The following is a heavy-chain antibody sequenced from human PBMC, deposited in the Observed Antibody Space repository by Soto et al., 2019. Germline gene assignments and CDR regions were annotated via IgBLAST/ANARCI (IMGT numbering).Heavy chain of an antibody. CDR2: TSYGGSNT. V-gene: IGHV3-30-3*01. CDR1: GFTFSRYA. D-gene: IGHD4-4*01. CDR3: ARATVTTSDDAFDI. J-gene: IGHJ3*02. Sequence: QVQLVESGGGVVQPGWSLRLSCAASGFTFSRYAMHWVRQAPGKGLEWVAVTSYGGSNTYYADSVKGRFTISRDNSKNTLYLHMNSLRAEDTAVYYCARATVTTSDDAFDIWAKGQWSPSLQ.